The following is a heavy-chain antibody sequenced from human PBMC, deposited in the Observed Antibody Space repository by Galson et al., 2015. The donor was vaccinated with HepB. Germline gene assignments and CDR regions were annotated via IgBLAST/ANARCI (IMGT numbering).Heavy chain of an antibody. CDR3: ARESLPGMIGSPTDV. CDR2: INWSGGSI. CDR1: GFTFTNFW. V-gene: IGHV3-20*04. J-gene: IGHJ4*01. D-gene: IGHD1-26*01. Sequence: SLRLSCAASGFTFTNFWMSWVRQAPGKGLEWVSGINWSGGSIDYAVSVKGRFIISRDNAKNSLHLEMNSLGPEDTALYYCARESLPGMIGSPTDVWGHGTLVTVSS.